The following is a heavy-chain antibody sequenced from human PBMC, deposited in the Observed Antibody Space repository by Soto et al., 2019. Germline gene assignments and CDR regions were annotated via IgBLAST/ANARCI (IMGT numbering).Heavy chain of an antibody. J-gene: IGHJ6*02. Sequence: PSETLSLTCAVYGGSLSGHYWNWIRQPPGKGLEWIGEINHSGGTDYNPSLTRRVTISVDTSKNQFSLTLSSVTAADTAVYYCARGADWNYNYYYGLDVWGHGTTVTVS. CDR1: GGSLSGHY. D-gene: IGHD1-1*01. CDR3: ARGADWNYNYYYGLDV. V-gene: IGHV4-34*01. CDR2: INHSGGT.